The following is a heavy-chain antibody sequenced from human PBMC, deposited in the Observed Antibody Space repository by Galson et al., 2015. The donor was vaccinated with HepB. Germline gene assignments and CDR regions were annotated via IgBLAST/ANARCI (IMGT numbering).Heavy chain of an antibody. CDR1: SDSISSPSYH. J-gene: IGHJ4*02. V-gene: IGHV4-39*01. CDR2: VYYTDKT. CDR3: ARAHIVFGSSLFDY. D-gene: IGHD3-10*01. Sequence: SETLSLTCSVSSDSISSPSYHWSWFRQPPGKGLEWIGHVYYTDKTYYSPSLNSRVTISVDTSRSQFSLSLTSVTAADTAVYYCARAHIVFGSSLFDYWGQGILVIVSS.